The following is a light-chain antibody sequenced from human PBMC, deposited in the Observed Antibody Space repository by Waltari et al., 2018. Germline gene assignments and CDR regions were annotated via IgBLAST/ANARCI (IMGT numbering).Light chain of an antibody. Sequence: EILMTQSPVALSVSSAERATLSCRASQNVSDNLAWYQQRPGQAPALLIYRVSIRAPGVPDRFSGGGSATQFTLTINSLQSSDSAVYYCQQYMNWPPGYTFGQGTKVEIK. CDR3: QQYMNWPPGYT. J-gene: IGKJ2*01. CDR2: RVS. CDR1: QNVSDN. V-gene: IGKV3-15*01.